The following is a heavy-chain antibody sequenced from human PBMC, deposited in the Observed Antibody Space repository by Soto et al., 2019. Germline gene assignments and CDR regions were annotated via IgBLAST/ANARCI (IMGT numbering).Heavy chain of an antibody. CDR3: APRPGGGGY. D-gene: IGHD3-10*01. J-gene: IGHJ4*02. Sequence: EVQLVESGGGLIQPGGSLRLSCAVSGFTVSNNYMSWVRQAPGKGLEGVSVIYSGGYTAYGDSVKGRFTISRDNSKNTQYPQRNTLAAGDTAWFYGAPRPGGGGYWGQGTLVTVSS. CDR2: IYSGGYT. V-gene: IGHV3-53*01. CDR1: GFTVSNNY.